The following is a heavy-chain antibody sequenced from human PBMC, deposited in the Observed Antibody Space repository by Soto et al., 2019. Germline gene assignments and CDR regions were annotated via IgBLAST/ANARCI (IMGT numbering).Heavy chain of an antibody. Sequence: QLQLQESGPGLAKPSQTLCLICTVSGGSLTTVDYYWTWIRQSPGEGLEWIGYISRSGNIFYNPSLKSRITISLDTSKDQFSLKLNSVTAADTAVYYCARGNDYVYFYDYWGQGTLVTVSS. J-gene: IGHJ4*02. CDR2: ISRSGNI. D-gene: IGHD4-17*01. V-gene: IGHV4-30-4*01. CDR1: GGSLTTVDYY. CDR3: ARGNDYVYFYDY.